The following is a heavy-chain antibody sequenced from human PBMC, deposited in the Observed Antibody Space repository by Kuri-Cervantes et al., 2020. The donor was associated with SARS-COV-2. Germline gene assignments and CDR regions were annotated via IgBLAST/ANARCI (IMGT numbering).Heavy chain of an antibody. D-gene: IGHD3-22*01. V-gene: IGHV3-53*01. CDR1: GFTVSSNY. Sequence: GESLKISCAASGFTVSSNYMSWVRQAPGKGLERVSVIYSGGSTSYADSVEGRFTISRDNSRNTLYLQMNSLRAEDTAVYYCARGHDRRVYFSTPAPYYFDFWGQGILVTVSS. CDR3: ARGHDRRVYFSTPAPYYFDF. CDR2: IYSGGST. J-gene: IGHJ4*02.